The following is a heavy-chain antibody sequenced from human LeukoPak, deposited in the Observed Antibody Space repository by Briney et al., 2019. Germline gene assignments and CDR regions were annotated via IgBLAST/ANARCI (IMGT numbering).Heavy chain of an antibody. J-gene: IGHJ4*02. CDR2: INPSGGST. CDR3: AREGWELLNSRNYFDY. Sequence: ASVTVSCKASGYTFTSYYMHWVRQAPGQGLEWMGIINPSGGSTSYAQKFQGRVTMTRDTSTSTVYMELSSLRSEDTAVYYCAREGWELLNSRNYFDYWGQGTLVTVSS. V-gene: IGHV1-46*01. D-gene: IGHD1-26*01. CDR1: GYTFTSYY.